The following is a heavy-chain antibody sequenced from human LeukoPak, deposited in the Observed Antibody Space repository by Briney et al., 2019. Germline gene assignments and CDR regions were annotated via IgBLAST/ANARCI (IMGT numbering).Heavy chain of an antibody. CDR1: GGSFSGYY. CDR3: ARGVDYYGV. D-gene: IGHD3-10*01. V-gene: IGHV4-34*01. Sequence: PSETLSLTCAVYGGSFSGYYWNWIRQPPGKGLEWIGEINHSGRTNYNPSLKSRVTISVDTSKKQFSLKLSSATAADTAVYYCARGVDYYGVWGQGTLVTVSS. J-gene: IGHJ4*02. CDR2: INHSGRT.